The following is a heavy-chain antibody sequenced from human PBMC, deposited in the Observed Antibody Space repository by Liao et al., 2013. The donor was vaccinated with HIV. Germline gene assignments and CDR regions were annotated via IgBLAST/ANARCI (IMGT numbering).Heavy chain of an antibody. D-gene: IGHD3-16*01. J-gene: IGHJ5*02. Sequence: QVQLRESGPRLLRPSTTLSLTCSVSGAAISSHYWSWVRQPAGGRLEWLGRINSSGHTKYNPSVQSRISMSVDLSKNQFVLKLTSMTAADTAVYYCTRDVGGRIEGFFQIATDAFDAWGPGTQVIVSS. CDR3: TRDVGGRIEGFFQIATDAFDA. CDR1: GAAISSHY. V-gene: IGHV4-4*07. CDR2: INSSGHT.